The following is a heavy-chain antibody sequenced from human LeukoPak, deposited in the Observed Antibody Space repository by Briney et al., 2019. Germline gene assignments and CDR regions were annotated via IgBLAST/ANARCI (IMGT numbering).Heavy chain of an antibody. CDR1: GFTVSSNY. V-gene: IGHV3-53*01. Sequence: GGSLRLSCAASGFTVSSNYMSWVRQAPGKGLEWVSVIYSGGSTYYADSVKGRFTISRDNSKNTLYLQMNSLRAEDTAVYYCAKGNDCSGGSCFYYFDHWGQGTLVTVSS. CDR2: IYSGGST. D-gene: IGHD2-15*01. J-gene: IGHJ4*02. CDR3: AKGNDCSGGSCFYYFDH.